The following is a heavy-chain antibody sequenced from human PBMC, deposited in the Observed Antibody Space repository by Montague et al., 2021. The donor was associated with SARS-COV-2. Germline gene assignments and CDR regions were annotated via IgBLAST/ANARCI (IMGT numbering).Heavy chain of an antibody. CDR2: IRYSGST. V-gene: IGHV4-39*01. Sequence: SETLSLTCAVSGGSISSSSYYWGWIRQPPGKGLEWIGSIRYSGSTYYNPSLKSRVSISVDTSKNQFSLKPSSVTAADTAVYYCARLWDTVYYYYGMDVWGQGTTVTVSS. D-gene: IGHD1-26*01. CDR3: ARLWDTVYYYYGMDV. J-gene: IGHJ6*02. CDR1: GGSISSSSYY.